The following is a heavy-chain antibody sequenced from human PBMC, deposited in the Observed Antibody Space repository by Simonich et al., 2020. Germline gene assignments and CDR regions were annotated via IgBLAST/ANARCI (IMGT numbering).Heavy chain of an antibody. Sequence: QLQLQESGPGLVKPSETLSLTCTVSGGSISSSSYYWGWIRQPPGKGLAWIGSIYYSGSTNYNPSRKSGVTISVDTSKNQFSLKLSSVTAADTAVYYCARHAGFAFDIWGQGTMVTVSS. CDR3: ARHAGFAFDI. D-gene: IGHD6-13*01. CDR1: GGSISSSSYY. V-gene: IGHV4-39*01. CDR2: IYYSGST. J-gene: IGHJ3*02.